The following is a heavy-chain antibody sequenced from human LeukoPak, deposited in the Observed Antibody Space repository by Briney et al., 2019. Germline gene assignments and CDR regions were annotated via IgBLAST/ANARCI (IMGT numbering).Heavy chain of an antibody. CDR1: GYSFTNYW. D-gene: IGHD3-22*01. Sequence: GESLKISCKGSGYSFTNYWIGWVRQMPGKGLEWMGIIYPGDSDTRYSPSFQGQVTISADKSISTAYLQWSSLKASDTAMYYCARSPYYYHSSGQTNFDYWGQGTLVTVSS. V-gene: IGHV5-51*01. CDR3: ARSPYYYHSSGQTNFDY. CDR2: IYPGDSDT. J-gene: IGHJ4*02.